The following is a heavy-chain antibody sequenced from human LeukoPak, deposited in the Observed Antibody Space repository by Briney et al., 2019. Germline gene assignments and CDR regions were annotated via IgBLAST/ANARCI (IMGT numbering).Heavy chain of an antibody. CDR3: ARDLYDSSGYYYGMDV. J-gene: IGHJ6*02. D-gene: IGHD3-22*01. CDR2: IIPIFGTA. Sequence: GASVNVSCKASGGSFSSYAISWVRQAPGQGLEWMGGIIPIFGTANYAQKFQGRVTITTDESTSTAYMELSSLRSEDTAVYYCARDLYDSSGYYYGMDVWGQGTTVTVSS. V-gene: IGHV1-69*05. CDR1: GGSFSSYA.